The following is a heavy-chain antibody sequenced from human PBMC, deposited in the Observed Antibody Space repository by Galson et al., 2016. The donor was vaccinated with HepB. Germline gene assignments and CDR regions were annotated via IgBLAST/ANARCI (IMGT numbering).Heavy chain of an antibody. V-gene: IGHV3-13*01. D-gene: IGHD3-10*01. CDR3: ARGKSLWTTPWNYGLDV. CDR1: GFTFSFYD. CDR2: IGTAPGDT. Sequence: SLRLSCAASGFTFSFYDMHWVRQVTGKGLEWISAIGTAPGDTYYSTPVKGRFTISRENAKNSLFLHMSSLRAGDTAVYYCARGKSLWTTPWNYGLDVWGKGTTVTVSS. J-gene: IGHJ6*04.